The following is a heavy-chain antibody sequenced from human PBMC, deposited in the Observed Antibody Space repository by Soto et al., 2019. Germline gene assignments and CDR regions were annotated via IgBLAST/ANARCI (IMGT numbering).Heavy chain of an antibody. CDR2: INPSGGST. Sequence: ASVKVSCKASGYTFTSYYMHWVRQAPGQGLEWMGIINPSGGSTSYAQKFQGRVTMTRDTSTSTAYMELSSLRSEDTAVYYCARAGDSSSPDVSYYYGMDVWGQGTTVTVSS. J-gene: IGHJ6*02. D-gene: IGHD6-6*01. V-gene: IGHV1-46*01. CDR1: GYTFTSYY. CDR3: ARAGDSSSPDVSYYYGMDV.